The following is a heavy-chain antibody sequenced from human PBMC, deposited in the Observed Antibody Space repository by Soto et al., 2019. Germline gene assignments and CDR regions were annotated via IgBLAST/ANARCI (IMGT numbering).Heavy chain of an antibody. Sequence: QVQLVQSGAEVKKPGASVKVSCKASGYSFTSYDMNWVRQVPGQGPEWMGWMNPNSADTGYAQKFQGRLTMSRDMSTRTMYMELSGLTSEDTAVYYCARGGSLDPHMDVWGRGTTVTVSS. V-gene: IGHV1-8*01. CDR1: GYSFTSYD. CDR2: MNPNSADT. J-gene: IGHJ6*03. CDR3: ARGGSLDPHMDV.